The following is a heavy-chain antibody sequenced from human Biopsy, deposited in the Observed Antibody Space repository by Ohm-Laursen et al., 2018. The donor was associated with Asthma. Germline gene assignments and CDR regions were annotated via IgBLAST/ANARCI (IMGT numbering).Heavy chain of an antibody. CDR2: ISYDGSSI. J-gene: IGHJ4*02. Sequence: SLRLSCSASGFSFSNFAIHWVRQALGKGLEWVAVISYDGSSIYYADSVKGRFTISRDNSKNTLSLQMNSLTAEDTAVYYCAREGVAGTHIEDWGQGTLVTVSS. D-gene: IGHD6-19*01. V-gene: IGHV3-30-3*01. CDR1: GFSFSNFA. CDR3: AREGVAGTHIED.